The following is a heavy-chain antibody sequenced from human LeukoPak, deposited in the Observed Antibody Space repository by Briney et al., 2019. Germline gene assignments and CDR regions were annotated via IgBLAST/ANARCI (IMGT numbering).Heavy chain of an antibody. J-gene: IGHJ4*02. D-gene: IGHD6-13*01. Sequence: GASVKVSCKASGYTFTSYGISWVRQAPGQGLEWMGWISAYNGNTNYAQKLQGRVTMTTDTSTSTAYMELRSLRSDDTAVYYCVRARAAGTYPHFDYWGQGTLVTVSS. CDR3: VRARAAGTYPHFDY. CDR2: ISAYNGNT. V-gene: IGHV1-18*01. CDR1: GYTFTSYG.